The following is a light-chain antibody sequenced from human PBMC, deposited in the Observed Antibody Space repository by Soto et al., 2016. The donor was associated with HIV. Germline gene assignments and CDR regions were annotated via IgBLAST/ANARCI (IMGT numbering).Light chain of an antibody. CDR3: QVWDSSSDHVV. CDR2: DDT. J-gene: IGLJ2*01. Sequence: SYVVTQPPSVSVAPGKTASITCGGDNVGSQSVHWHQQRPGQAPVMVIFDDTDRPSGIPDRFSGSKSGNTATLSINRVEAGDEADYYCQVWDSSSDHVVFGGGTKLTVL. CDR1: NVGSQS. V-gene: IGLV3-21*04.